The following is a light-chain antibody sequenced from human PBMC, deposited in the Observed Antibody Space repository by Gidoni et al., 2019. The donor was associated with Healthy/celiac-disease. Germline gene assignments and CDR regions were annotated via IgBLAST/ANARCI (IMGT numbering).Light chain of an antibody. J-gene: IGKJ1*01. CDR1: QSVSSSY. CDR3: QQYGSSPQT. Sequence: EIVLTRSPGTLSLSPGERATLSCRASQSVSSSYLAWYQQKPGQAPRLLIYGASSRATGIPDRFSGSGSGTDFTLTLSRLEPEDFAVYYCQQYGSSPQTFGQGTKVEIK. CDR2: GAS. V-gene: IGKV3-20*01.